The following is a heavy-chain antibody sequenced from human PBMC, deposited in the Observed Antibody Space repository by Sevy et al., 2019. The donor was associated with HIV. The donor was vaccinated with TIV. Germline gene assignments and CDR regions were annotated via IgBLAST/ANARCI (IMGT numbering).Heavy chain of an antibody. CDR2: ISYEGSNK. J-gene: IGHJ4*02. V-gene: IGHV3-30*04. CDR1: GFTFSSYA. Sequence: GGSLRLSCAASGFTFSSYAMHWVRQAPGKGLEWVALISYEGSNKYYADSVKGRFTVSRDNSKNTLYLQMNSLRAEDTAVYYCARDPSGSYYNSYYFDYWGQGTLVTVSS. CDR3: ARDPSGSYYNSYYFDY. D-gene: IGHD3-10*01.